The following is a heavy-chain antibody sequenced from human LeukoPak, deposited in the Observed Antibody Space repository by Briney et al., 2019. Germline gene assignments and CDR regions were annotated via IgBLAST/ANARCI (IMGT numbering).Heavy chain of an antibody. CDR2: ISWDGGST. CDR3: AKDGIEVATFGNYYYYYMDV. Sequence: GGSLRLSCAASGFNFYDYAMHWVRQAPGKGLEWVSLISWDGGSTYYADSVKGRFTISRDNSKNSLYLQMNSLRAEDTALYYCAKDGIEVATFGNYYYYYMDVWGKGTTVTVSS. J-gene: IGHJ6*03. CDR1: GFNFYDYA. V-gene: IGHV3-43D*03. D-gene: IGHD5-12*01.